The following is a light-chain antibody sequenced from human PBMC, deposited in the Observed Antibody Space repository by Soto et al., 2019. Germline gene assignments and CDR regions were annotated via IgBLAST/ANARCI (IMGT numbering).Light chain of an antibody. CDR1: QSVSEY. J-gene: IGKJ1*01. CDR2: DTS. V-gene: IGKV3-11*01. Sequence: EILLTQSPSTLSASVGETATLTCRASQSVSEYLDCLQQKPGEAPRLLIYDTSDRAPGVPARVSGSGSGTNFTLTITSLEPEDFATYYCRQHDNFPGTFGPGTKVDIK. CDR3: RQHDNFPGT.